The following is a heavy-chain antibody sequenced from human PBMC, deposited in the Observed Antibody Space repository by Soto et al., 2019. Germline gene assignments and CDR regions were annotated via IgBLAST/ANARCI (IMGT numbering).Heavy chain of an antibody. CDR3: ARASAWAGKSVAVTSLGGGFDF. V-gene: IGHV1-69*13. D-gene: IGHD2-21*02. CDR2: IIPMFGTG. CDR1: GGTFSSYG. Sequence: VASVKVSCKASGGTFSSYGISWVRQAPGQGLEWMGGIIPMFGTGNAAQKFQDRLTITADESTSTVYMELSSLTSEDTGVFYCARASAWAGKSVAVTSLGGGFDFWGQGTQVTVSS. J-gene: IGHJ4*02.